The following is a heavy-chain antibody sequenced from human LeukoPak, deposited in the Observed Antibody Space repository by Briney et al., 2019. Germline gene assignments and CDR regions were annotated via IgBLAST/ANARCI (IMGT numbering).Heavy chain of an antibody. Sequence: QTGGSLRLSCAASGFTFSSYAMSWVRQAPGKGLEWVSAISGSGGSTYYADSVKGRFTISRDNSKNTLYLQMNSLRAEDTAVYYCAKREGMSPKYYYDSSGYYYYFDYWGQGTLVTVSS. CDR3: AKREGMSPKYYYDSSGYYYYFDY. CDR1: GFTFSSYA. D-gene: IGHD3-22*01. CDR2: ISGSGGST. J-gene: IGHJ4*02. V-gene: IGHV3-23*01.